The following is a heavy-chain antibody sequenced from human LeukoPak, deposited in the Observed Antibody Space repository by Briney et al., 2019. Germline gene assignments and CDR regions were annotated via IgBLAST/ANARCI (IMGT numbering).Heavy chain of an antibody. CDR2: ISSSSSYI. J-gene: IGHJ4*02. CDR3: ARDPGIAVAETGDY. Sequence: GGSLRLSCAASGFTFSSYSMNWVRQAPGKGLEWVSSISSSSSYIYYADSVKGRFTISRDNAKNSLYLQMNSLRAEDTAVYYCARDPGIAVAETGDYWGQGTLVTVSS. D-gene: IGHD6-19*01. CDR1: GFTFSSYS. V-gene: IGHV3-21*01.